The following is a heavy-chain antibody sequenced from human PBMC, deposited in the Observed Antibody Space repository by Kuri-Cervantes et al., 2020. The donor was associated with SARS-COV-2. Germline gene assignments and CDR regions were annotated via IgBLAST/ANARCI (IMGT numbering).Heavy chain of an antibody. J-gene: IGHJ4*02. CDR1: GYTLTELS. D-gene: IGHD3-3*01. Sequence: ASVKVSCKVSGYTLTELSMHWVRRAPGKGLEWMGGFDPEDGETIYAQKFQGRVTMTRDTSTSTVYMELSSLRSEDTAVYYCARATLSRRAAPPYYDFWSGYYSFDYWGQGTLVTVSS. V-gene: IGHV1-24*01. CDR3: ARATLSRRAAPPYYDFWSGYYSFDY. CDR2: FDPEDGET.